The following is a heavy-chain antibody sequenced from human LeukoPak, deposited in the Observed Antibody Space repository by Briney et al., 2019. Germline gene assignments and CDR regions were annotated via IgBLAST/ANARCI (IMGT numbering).Heavy chain of an antibody. V-gene: IGHV1-18*01. CDR2: ISAYNGNT. CDR3: ARDPVGGIQLFPYYYYYGMDV. D-gene: IGHD5-18*01. Sequence: GASVKVSCKASGYTFTSYDISWVRQAPGQGLEWMGWISAYNGNTNYAQKLQGRVTMTTDTSTSTAYMELRSLRSDDTAVYYCARDPVGGIQLFPYYYYYGMDVWGQGTTVTVSS. CDR1: GYTFTSYD. J-gene: IGHJ6*02.